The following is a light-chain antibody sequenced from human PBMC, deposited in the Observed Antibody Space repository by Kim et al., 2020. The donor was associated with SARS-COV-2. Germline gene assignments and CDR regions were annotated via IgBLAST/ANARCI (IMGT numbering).Light chain of an antibody. V-gene: IGKV3-15*01. CDR2: GAS. CDR1: QSVSSN. Sequence: EIVISHSPSPLSVSPGERATRFCRASQSVSSNLVWYQQKPGQAPRLLIYGASTRATGIPARFSGSGSGTDFTLTISSLQSEDFAIYYCQQYNDWLTFGGGTKVDIK. J-gene: IGKJ4*01. CDR3: QQYNDWLT.